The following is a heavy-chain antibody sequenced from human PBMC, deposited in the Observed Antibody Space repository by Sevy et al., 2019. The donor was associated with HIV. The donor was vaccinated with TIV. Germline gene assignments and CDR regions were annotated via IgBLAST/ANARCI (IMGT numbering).Heavy chain of an antibody. Sequence: GGSLRLSCAASRFTFSTYAMHWVRQAPGKGLEWVSVISYDGNIKYYADSVKGRFTISRDDSKNTLYLQMNSLRAEDTAVYYCARVGGAYTYGTGKYWGQGTLVTVSS. D-gene: IGHD5-18*01. V-gene: IGHV3-30-3*01. CDR3: ARVGGAYTYGTGKY. CDR2: ISYDGNIK. J-gene: IGHJ4*02. CDR1: RFTFSTYA.